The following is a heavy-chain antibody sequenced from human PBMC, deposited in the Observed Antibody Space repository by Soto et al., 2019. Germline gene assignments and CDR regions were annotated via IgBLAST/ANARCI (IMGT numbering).Heavy chain of an antibody. V-gene: IGHV4-39*01. Sequence: QLQLQESGPGLVKPSETLSLTCTVSGGSISTTTYYWGWLRQPPGKGLEWIGSVYYSGSTYYNPSLKSRVTISVDTSMNQFSLMLSSVTAADTAVYFCARAPTDYSHDYWGLGNLVTVSS. D-gene: IGHD4-4*01. CDR1: GGSISTTTYY. CDR3: ARAPTDYSHDY. CDR2: VYYSGST. J-gene: IGHJ4*02.